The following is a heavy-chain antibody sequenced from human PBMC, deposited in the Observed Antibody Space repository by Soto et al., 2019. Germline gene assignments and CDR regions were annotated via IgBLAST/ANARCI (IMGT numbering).Heavy chain of an antibody. CDR1: GFTFSSDS. J-gene: IGHJ4*02. CDR3: ARDRGGNYYVDY. V-gene: IGHV3-48*02. D-gene: IGHD1-26*01. Sequence: GGSLRLSCAASGFTFSSDSMSWVRQAPGKGLEWVSYISSSGSITYYADSLKGRFTISRDNANNLLYLQMYSLRDEDTAVYYCARDRGGNYYVDYWGQGTLVTVSS. CDR2: ISSSGSIT.